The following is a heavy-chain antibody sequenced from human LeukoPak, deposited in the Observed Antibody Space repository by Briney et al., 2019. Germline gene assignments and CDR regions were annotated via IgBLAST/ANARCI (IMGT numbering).Heavy chain of an antibody. CDR2: ISGSGGST. CDR3: AKDRAPPLFYFDY. D-gene: IGHD2-21*01. CDR1: GFTFSSYA. V-gene: IGHV3-23*01. Sequence: SLRLSCAASGFTFSSYAMSWVRQAPGKGLEWDSAISGSGGSTYYADSVKDRFTISRDNSKNTLYLQMHSLRAEDTAVYYCAKDRAPPLFYFDYWGQGTLVTVSS. J-gene: IGHJ4*02.